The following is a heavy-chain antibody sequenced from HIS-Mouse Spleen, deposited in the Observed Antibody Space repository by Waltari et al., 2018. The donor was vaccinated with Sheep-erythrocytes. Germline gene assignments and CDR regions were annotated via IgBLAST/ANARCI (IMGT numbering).Heavy chain of an antibody. V-gene: IGHV4-39*01. CDR3: ARLYYYDSSGYYFDY. CDR1: GGSISSSRYY. CDR2: ISDSGST. D-gene: IGHD3-22*01. Sequence: QLQLPESGPGLVKPSETLSLTCTVPGGSISSSRYYWGWSRQPPVKWLEWIGSISDSGSTYYNPSLKSRVTISVDTSKNQFSLKLSSVTAADTAVYYCARLYYYDSSGYYFDYWGQGTLVTVSS. J-gene: IGHJ4*02.